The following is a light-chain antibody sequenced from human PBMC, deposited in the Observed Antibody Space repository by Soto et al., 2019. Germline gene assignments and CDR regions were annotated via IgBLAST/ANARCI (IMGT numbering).Light chain of an antibody. CDR1: QSISSY. CDR2: AAS. J-gene: IGKJ4*01. CDR3: QQTYNLPPT. V-gene: IGKV1-39*01. Sequence: DIQMTQSPSSLSASVGDRVTITCRASQSISSYLNWYQQKPGKAPKVLIYAASSLQSGVPSRFSGSGSGTDFTLTISSLQPEDFATYYCQQTYNLPPTFGGGTRVQIK.